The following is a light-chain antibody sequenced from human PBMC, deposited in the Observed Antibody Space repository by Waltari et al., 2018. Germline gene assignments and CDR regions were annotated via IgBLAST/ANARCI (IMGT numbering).Light chain of an antibody. J-gene: IGLJ3*02. Sequence: QSALTQPPSASGTPGQWVTISCSGSNSNIVNNYVYWYQHLPGTAPKLLIDRNKQRPLGVPDRFSASTSGASASLAISGLRPEDEAHYYCAAWDDSLSGWVFGGGTKLTVL. CDR2: RNK. CDR3: AAWDDSLSGWV. V-gene: IGLV1-47*01. CDR1: NSNIVNNY.